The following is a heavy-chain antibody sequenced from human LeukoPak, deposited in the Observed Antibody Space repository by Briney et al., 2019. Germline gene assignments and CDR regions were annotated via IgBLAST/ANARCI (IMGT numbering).Heavy chain of an antibody. CDR2: INSIGGTI. CDR1: GFTFSSYE. V-gene: IGHV3-48*03. D-gene: IGHD4-11*01. Sequence: GGSLRLSCAASGFTFSSYEMNWVRQAPGQGLEWISYINSIGGTIYYADSVKGRFTVFRDNAKNSLYLQMNSLKAEDTAVYYCARVLPYDYINRFDRWGQGTLVTVSS. CDR3: ARVLPYDYINRFDR. J-gene: IGHJ5*02.